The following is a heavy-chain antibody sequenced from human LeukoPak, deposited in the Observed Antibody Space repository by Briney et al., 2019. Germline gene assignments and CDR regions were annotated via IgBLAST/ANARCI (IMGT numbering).Heavy chain of an antibody. CDR3: AKDFSVYYYDSRVLDY. CDR2: IRYDGSNK. D-gene: IGHD3-22*01. V-gene: IGHV3-30*02. Sequence: GGSQRLSCAASGFTFSSYGMHWVRQAPGKGLEWVAFIRYDGSNKYYADSVKGRFTISRDNSKKTLYLQMNSLRPEDTAVYYCAKDFSVYYYDSRVLDYWGQGTLVTVSS. CDR1: GFTFSSYG. J-gene: IGHJ4*02.